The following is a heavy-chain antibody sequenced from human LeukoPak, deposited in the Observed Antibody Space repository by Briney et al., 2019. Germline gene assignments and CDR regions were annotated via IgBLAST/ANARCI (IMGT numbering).Heavy chain of an antibody. CDR1: GFAIASSA. CDR3: AKDGGYDLRAY. J-gene: IGHJ4*02. V-gene: IGHV3-23*01. Sequence: GGSLRLSCAVSGFAIASSAMCWVRQAPGKGLEWVSAISGSGGSTYYADSVKGRFTISRDNSKNTLYLQMNSLRAEDTAVYYCAKDGGYDLRAYWGQGTLVTVSS. CDR2: ISGSGGST. D-gene: IGHD3-3*01.